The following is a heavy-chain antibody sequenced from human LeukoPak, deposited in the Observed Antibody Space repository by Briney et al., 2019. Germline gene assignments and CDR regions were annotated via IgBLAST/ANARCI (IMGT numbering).Heavy chain of an antibody. V-gene: IGHV1-69*02. CDR2: IIPILGIA. CDR1: GGTFRSYT. CDR3: ARGEQWLRPYDY. J-gene: IGHJ4*02. Sequence: SVKVSXKASGGTFRSYTISWVRQAPGQGLEWMERIIPILGIANYAQKFQGRVTITADKSTSTAYMELSSLRSEDTAVYYCARGEQWLRPYDYWGQGTLVTVSS. D-gene: IGHD5-12*01.